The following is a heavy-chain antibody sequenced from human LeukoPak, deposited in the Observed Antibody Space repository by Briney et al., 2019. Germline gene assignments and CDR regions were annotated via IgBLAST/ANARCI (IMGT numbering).Heavy chain of an antibody. V-gene: IGHV4-39*01. Sequence: PSETLSLTCTVSGGSISSSTYYWGWIRQPPGKGLEWIATTYYSGSTYYSPSLKSRVTISVDTSKNQFSLKLSSVTAADTAVYYCARGLTDYWGQGTLVTVSS. CDR2: TYYSGST. J-gene: IGHJ4*02. D-gene: IGHD3-16*01. CDR1: GGSISSSTYY. CDR3: ARGLTDY.